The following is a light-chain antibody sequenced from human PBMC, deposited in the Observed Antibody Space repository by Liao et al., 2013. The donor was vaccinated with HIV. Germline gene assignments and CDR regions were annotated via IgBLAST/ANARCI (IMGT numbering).Light chain of an antibody. CDR2: NDS. CDR1: NIGSKS. J-gene: IGLJ3*02. CDR3: QVWDSSSDHRV. Sequence: SYVLTQPPSVSVAPGKTARITCGGNNIGSKSVHWYQQKPGQAPVLVIHNDSDRPSGIPERFSGSNSGNTATLTISRVEAGDEADYYCQVWDSSSDHRVFGGGTKLTVL. V-gene: IGLV3-21*04.